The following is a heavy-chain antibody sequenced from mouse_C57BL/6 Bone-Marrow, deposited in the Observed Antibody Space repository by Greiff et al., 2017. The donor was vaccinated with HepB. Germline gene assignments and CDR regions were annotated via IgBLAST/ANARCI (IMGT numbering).Heavy chain of an antibody. D-gene: IGHD1-1*01. V-gene: IGHV1-52*01. Sequence: VQLQQPGAELVRPGSSVKLSCKASGYTFTSYWMHWVKQRPIQGLEWIGNIDPSDSDTNYHQKFKDKATLTVDKSSSTAYMQLSSLTSEDSAVYYCARILRSFAYWGQGTLVTVSA. CDR3: ARILRSFAY. CDR1: GYTFTSYW. J-gene: IGHJ3*01. CDR2: IDPSDSDT.